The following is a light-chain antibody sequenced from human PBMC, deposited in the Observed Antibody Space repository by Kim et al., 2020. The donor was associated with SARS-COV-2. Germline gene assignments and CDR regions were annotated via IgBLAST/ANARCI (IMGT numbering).Light chain of an antibody. CDR1: NIGSKS. Sequence: SYELTQPPSVSVAPGKTARITCGGNNIGSKSVHWYQQKPGQAPVLVIYYDSDRPSGIPERFSGSNSGNTATLTISRVEAGDEADYYCQVWDSSSGDVFVT. J-gene: IGLJ1*01. V-gene: IGLV3-21*04. CDR3: QVWDSSSGDV. CDR2: YDS.